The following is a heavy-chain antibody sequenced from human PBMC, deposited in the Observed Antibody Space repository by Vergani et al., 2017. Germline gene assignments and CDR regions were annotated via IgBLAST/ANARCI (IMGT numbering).Heavy chain of an antibody. V-gene: IGHV3-23*01. CDR3: GRGSDNDN. CDR2: IKNTGDST. J-gene: IGHJ4*02. CDR1: GFTFSSHA. D-gene: IGHD1-1*01. Sequence: PGGSLRLSCVASGFTFSSHAMSWIRQGHGQGLEWVSSIKNTGDSTHYADSVKGRFTISRDNSKNPLYLQMNSLRVEDTAVYYCGRGSDNDNWGQGTLVTVSS.